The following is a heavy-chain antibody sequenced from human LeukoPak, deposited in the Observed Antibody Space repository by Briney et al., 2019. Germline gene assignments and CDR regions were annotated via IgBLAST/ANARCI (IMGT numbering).Heavy chain of an antibody. CDR2: INPSGGST. V-gene: IGHV1-46*01. CDR3: ARGPRGSGSRRFNWFDP. Sequence: ASVKVSCKASGYTFTSYYMHWVRQAPGQGVEWMGLINPSGGSTSYAQKFQGRVTMTRDTSTSTVYMELSSLRSEDTAVYYCARGPRGSGSRRFNWFDPWGQGTLVTVSS. J-gene: IGHJ5*02. CDR1: GYTFTSYY. D-gene: IGHD3-10*01.